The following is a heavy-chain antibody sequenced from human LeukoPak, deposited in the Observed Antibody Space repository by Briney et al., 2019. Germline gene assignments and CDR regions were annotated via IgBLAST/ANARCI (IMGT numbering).Heavy chain of an antibody. CDR2: INSDGSRT. Sequence: GGSLRLSCAASGFTFSSYWMHWVRQAPGRGLVWVSRINSDGSRTTYADSVKGRFSISRDNAKNMLYLQMCSLRVEDTAVYYCARATMGVLLDYWGQGTPVTVSS. CDR3: ARATMGVLLDY. D-gene: IGHD4/OR15-4a*01. V-gene: IGHV3-74*01. CDR1: GFTFSSYW. J-gene: IGHJ4*02.